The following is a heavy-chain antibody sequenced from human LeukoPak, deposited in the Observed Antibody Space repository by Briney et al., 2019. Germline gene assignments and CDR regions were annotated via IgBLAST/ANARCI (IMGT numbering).Heavy chain of an antibody. V-gene: IGHV3-48*01. J-gene: IGHJ6*03. CDR3: ARFAAGGSYYYYMDV. Sequence: GGSLRLSCAASGFTFSSYTMNWVRRPPGKGLEWVSNIGTSSTTIYYADSVKGRFTISRDNAKNSLYLQMNSLRADDTAVYYCARFAAGGSYYYYMDVWGKGTTVTVSS. CDR1: GFTFSSYT. D-gene: IGHD6-25*01. CDR2: IGTSSTTI.